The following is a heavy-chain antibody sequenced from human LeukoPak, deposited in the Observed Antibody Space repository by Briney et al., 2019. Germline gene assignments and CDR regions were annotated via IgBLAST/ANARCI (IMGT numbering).Heavy chain of an antibody. J-gene: IGHJ6*02. CDR1: GGSVSSGSYY. D-gene: IGHD1-14*01. V-gene: IGHV4-61*01. CDR2: IYYSGST. CDR3: ARWPEGPHSYGMDV. Sequence: PSETLSLTCTVSGGSVSSGSYYWSWLRQPPGTGLEWIGYIYYSGSTNYNPSLKSRVTISVDTSKNQFSLKLSSVTAADTAVYYCARWPEGPHSYGMDVWGQGTTVTVSS.